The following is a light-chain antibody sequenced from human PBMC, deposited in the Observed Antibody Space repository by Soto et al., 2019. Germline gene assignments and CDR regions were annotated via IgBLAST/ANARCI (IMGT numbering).Light chain of an antibody. CDR3: QHRFSWPPT. V-gene: IGKV3-11*01. J-gene: IGKJ4*01. CDR2: DTS. Sequence: EIGLTQSPATLSLSPGDRATLSCRASQSVSRYLAWYQQNPGQAPRLLIHDTSTRATGVPDTFSGSGSGTESTLPISSLAPKESAMYYCQHRFSWPPTFGGGTHVEIK. CDR1: QSVSRY.